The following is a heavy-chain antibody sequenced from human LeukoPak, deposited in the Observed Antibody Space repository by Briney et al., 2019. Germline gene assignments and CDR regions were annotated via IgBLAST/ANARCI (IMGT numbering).Heavy chain of an antibody. CDR3: ASGPSFITIFY. Sequence: SETLSLTCTVSGGSISSGDYYWSWIRQPPGKGLEWIGYIYYSGSTYYNPSLKSRVTISVDTSKNQFSLKLSSVTAADTAVYYCASGPSFITIFYWDQGTLVTVSS. D-gene: IGHD3-3*01. CDR2: IYYSGST. J-gene: IGHJ4*02. CDR1: GGSISSGDYY. V-gene: IGHV4-30-4*08.